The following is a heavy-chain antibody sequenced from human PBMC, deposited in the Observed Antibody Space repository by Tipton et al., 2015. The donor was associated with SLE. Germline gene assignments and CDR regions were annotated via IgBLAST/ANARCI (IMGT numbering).Heavy chain of an antibody. J-gene: IGHJ5*02. CDR2: IYHSGGT. Sequence: TLSLTCTVSGYSISSGYYWGWIRQPPGKGLEWIGSIYHSGGTYYNPSLKSRVTISGDTSKNQFSLKLSSVTAADTAVYYCARHWVEPSGFDPWGQGTLVTVSS. CDR1: GYSISSGYY. V-gene: IGHV4-38-2*02. CDR3: ARHWVEPSGFDP. D-gene: IGHD1-26*01.